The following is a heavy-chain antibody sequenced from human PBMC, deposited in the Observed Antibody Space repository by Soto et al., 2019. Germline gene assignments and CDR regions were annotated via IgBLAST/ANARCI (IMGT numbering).Heavy chain of an antibody. CDR1: GYTFTSYD. CDR2: MNPNSGNT. J-gene: IGHJ6*02. Sequence: QVQLVQSGAEVKKPGASVKVSCKASGYTFTSYDINWVRQATGQGLEWMGWMNPNSGNTAYAQKFQGRVTMTTNTSKRTAYMELSSLRYDDTAGYYCARDRESYGMDVGGQGTTVTVSS. CDR3: ARDRESYGMDV. V-gene: IGHV1-8*01.